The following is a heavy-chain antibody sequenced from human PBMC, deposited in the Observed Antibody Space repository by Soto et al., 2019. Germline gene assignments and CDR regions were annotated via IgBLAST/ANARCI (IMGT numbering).Heavy chain of an antibody. J-gene: IGHJ5*02. CDR2: INHSGST. V-gene: IGHV4-34*01. Sequence: QVQLQQWGAGLLKPSETLSLTCAVYGGSFSGYYWSWIRQPPGKGLEWIGEINHSGSTNYNPSLKSRGTISVDTSKNQFSLKLSSVTAADTAVYYCARGPGYCSGGSCYPNWFDPWGQGTLVTVSS. D-gene: IGHD2-15*01. CDR3: ARGPGYCSGGSCYPNWFDP. CDR1: GGSFSGYY.